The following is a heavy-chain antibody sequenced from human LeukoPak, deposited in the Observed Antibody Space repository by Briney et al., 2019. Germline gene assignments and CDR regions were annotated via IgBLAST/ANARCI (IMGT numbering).Heavy chain of an antibody. V-gene: IGHV4-39*01. CDR1: GTSISSTPYY. CDR2: IYYSVSSEST. J-gene: IGHJ5*02. CDR3: ARHTRVGFGDR. D-gene: IGHD3-10*01. Sequence: SETLSLTCTVSGTSISSTPYYWGWIRQPPGKGLEWIATIYYSVSSESTSYNPSLKSRVTMSVDTSKDQLSLKLISVTAADTAVYYCARHTRVGFGDRWGQGTLVTVSS.